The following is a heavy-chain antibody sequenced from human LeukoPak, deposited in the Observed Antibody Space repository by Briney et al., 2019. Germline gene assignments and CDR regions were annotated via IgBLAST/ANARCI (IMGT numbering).Heavy chain of an antibody. CDR2: IYYSGST. D-gene: IGHD6-13*01. CDR1: GGSISSGDYY. J-gene: IGHJ5*02. Sequence: SETLSLTCTVSGGSISSGDYYWSWIRQPTGKGLEWIGYIYYSGSTYYNPSLKSRVTISVDTSKNQFSLKLSSVTAADTAVYYCARGTERSSWYGGARWFDPWGQGTLVTVSS. CDR3: ARGTERSSWYGGARWFDP. V-gene: IGHV4-30-4*08.